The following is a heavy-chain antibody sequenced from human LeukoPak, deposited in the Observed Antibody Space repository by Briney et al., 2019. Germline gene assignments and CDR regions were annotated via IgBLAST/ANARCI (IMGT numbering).Heavy chain of an antibody. Sequence: PGGSLRLSCAASGFIFNDYYIDWVRQAPGKGLEWVSYISSSSSTVYYADSVKGRFTISRDNAKNSLYLQMNSLRAEDAALYYCARDQGSGSGYYGMDVWGQGTTVTVSS. CDR3: ARDQGSGSGYYGMDV. V-gene: IGHV3-48*01. CDR1: GFIFNDYY. D-gene: IGHD5-12*01. J-gene: IGHJ6*02. CDR2: ISSSSSTV.